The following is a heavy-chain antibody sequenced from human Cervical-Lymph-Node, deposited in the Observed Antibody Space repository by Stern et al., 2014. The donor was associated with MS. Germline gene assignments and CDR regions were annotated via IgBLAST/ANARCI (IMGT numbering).Heavy chain of an antibody. CDR3: ARGELKEGLVRGMDV. D-gene: IGHD1-26*01. Sequence: QVQLVQSGAAVKKPGSSVKVSCKASGGTFSRYAISWVRHPPGQGLERVGGVIPIFGTANYAQKVQGRVTITADESTSTAYMELSSLRSEDTAVYYCARGELKEGLVRGMDVWGQGTTVTVSS. CDR1: GGTFSRYA. CDR2: VIPIFGTA. J-gene: IGHJ6*02. V-gene: IGHV1-69*01.